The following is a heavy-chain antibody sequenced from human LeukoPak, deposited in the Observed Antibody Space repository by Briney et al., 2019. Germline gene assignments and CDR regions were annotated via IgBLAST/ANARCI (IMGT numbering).Heavy chain of an antibody. CDR1: GGLISRIEYY. Sequence: PSQTLSLTCTVSGGLISRIEYYWGWVRQSPVKGLEWLGHIYHTGTTLYSPHLNNRLTVSVDSSKNQFSLTLNSVTAADTAVYYCARRWEPKTNYDILTGYYRREDAFDIWGQGAMVTVSS. CDR3: ARRWEPKTNYDILTGYYRREDAFDI. CDR2: IYHTGTT. V-gene: IGHV4-30-4*01. J-gene: IGHJ3*02. D-gene: IGHD3-9*01.